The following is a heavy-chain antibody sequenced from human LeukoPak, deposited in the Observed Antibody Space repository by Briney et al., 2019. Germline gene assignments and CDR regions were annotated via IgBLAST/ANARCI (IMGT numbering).Heavy chain of an antibody. V-gene: IGHV1-46*01. D-gene: IGHD3-22*01. Sequence: ASVKVSCKASGYTFTSYHMHWVRQAPGQGLEWMGIINPSGGSTSYAQKFQGRVTMTRDTSTSTVYMELSSLRSEDTAVYYCARAAATMIVGGYWFDPWGQGTLVTVSS. J-gene: IGHJ5*02. CDR2: INPSGGST. CDR3: ARAAATMIVGGYWFDP. CDR1: GYTFTSYH.